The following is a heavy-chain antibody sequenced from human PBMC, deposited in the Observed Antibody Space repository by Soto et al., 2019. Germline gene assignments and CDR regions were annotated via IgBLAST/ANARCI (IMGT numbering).Heavy chain of an antibody. D-gene: IGHD3-22*01. CDR2: IWYDGSNK. V-gene: IGHV3-33*01. J-gene: IGHJ4*02. Sequence: GGSLRLSCAASGFTFSSYGMHWVRQAPGKGLEWVAVIWYDGSNKYYADSVKGRFTISRDNSKNTLYLQMNSLRAEDTAVYYCARVLEGYYDSSGYRADYWGQGTLVTVSS. CDR3: ARVLEGYYDSSGYRADY. CDR1: GFTFSSYG.